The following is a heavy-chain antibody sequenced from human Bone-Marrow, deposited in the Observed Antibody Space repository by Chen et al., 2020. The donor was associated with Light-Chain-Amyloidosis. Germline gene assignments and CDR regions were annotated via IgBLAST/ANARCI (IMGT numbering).Heavy chain of an antibody. CDR1: GFTFSGYW. D-gene: IGHD3-10*01. Sequence: EGQLVQSGGCLVQPGGSLRLSCEASGFTFSGYWMSWVRQAPGKGLEWVANIKQSGSDKDYLESVKGRFTISRDNGKNSLYLQMNNLRAEDTAVYYCARVGDGSNRSEALEIWGQGTMVTVSS. CDR3: ARVGDGSNRSEALEI. CDR2: IKQSGSDK. V-gene: IGHV3-7*01. J-gene: IGHJ3*02.